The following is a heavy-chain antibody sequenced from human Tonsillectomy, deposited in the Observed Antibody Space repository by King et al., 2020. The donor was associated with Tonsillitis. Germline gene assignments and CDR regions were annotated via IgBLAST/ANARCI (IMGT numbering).Heavy chain of an antibody. D-gene: IGHD6-13*01. J-gene: IGHJ6*02. Sequence: VQLVESGGGVVQPGRSLRLSCAASGFTFSNYAMHWVRQAPGKGLEWGAVISFDGSNKYYADSVKGRFTISRDSSENTLYLQLNILRTEDTALYFCARDMGSSWVYYYYGIDVWGQGTTVTVSS. CDR2: ISFDGSNK. CDR3: ARDMGSSWVYYYYGIDV. CDR1: GFTFSNYA. V-gene: IGHV3-30-3*01.